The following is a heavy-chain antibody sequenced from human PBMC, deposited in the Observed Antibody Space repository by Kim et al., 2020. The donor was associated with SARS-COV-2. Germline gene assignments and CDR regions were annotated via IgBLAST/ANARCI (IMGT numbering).Heavy chain of an antibody. D-gene: IGHD3-22*01. Sequence: NPALKSRVTISVDTSKNQFSLKLSSVTAADTAVYYCARDSYDSSGYSYFDYWGQGTLVTVSS. J-gene: IGHJ4*02. V-gene: IGHV4-31*02. CDR3: ARDSYDSSGYSYFDY.